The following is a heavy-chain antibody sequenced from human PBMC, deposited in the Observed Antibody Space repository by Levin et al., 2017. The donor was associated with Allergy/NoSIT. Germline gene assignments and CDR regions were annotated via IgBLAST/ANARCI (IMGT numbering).Heavy chain of an antibody. CDR3: ARDLGNWKRNYFDY. J-gene: IGHJ4*02. Sequence: GESLKISCAASGFTFSSYAMTWVRQAPGKGLEWVSDISQSGTGTYHADSVKGRFTISRDNSKNTLYLQMNSLRVEDTAVYYCARDLGNWKRNYFDYWGQGTLVTVSS. V-gene: IGHV3-23*01. CDR2: ISQSGTGT. D-gene: IGHD3-16*01. CDR1: GFTFSSYA.